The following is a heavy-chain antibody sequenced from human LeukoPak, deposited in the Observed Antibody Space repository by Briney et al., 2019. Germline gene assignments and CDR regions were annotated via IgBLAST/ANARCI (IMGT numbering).Heavy chain of an antibody. J-gene: IGHJ4*02. CDR3: ARGRGYSYGHADY. CDR1: GYTFTGYY. V-gene: IGHV1-2*02. CDR2: INPNSGGT. D-gene: IGHD5-18*01. Sequence: ASVKVSCKASGYTFTGYYIHWVRQAPGQGLEWMGWINPNSGGTNYAQKFQGRVTMTRDTSISTAYMELSRLRSDDTAVYYCARGRGYSYGHADYWGQGTLVTVSS.